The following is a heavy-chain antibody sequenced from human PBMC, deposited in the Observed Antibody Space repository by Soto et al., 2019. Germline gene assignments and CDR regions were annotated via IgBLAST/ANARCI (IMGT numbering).Heavy chain of an antibody. CDR2: IKQDGSEK. Sequence: PGGSLRLSCAASGFTFSSYWMSWVRQAPGKGLEWVANIKQDGSEKYYVDSVKGRFTISRDNAKNSLYLQMNSLRAEDTAVYYCASALVDTAMDLYYYYGMDVWGQGTTVTVSS. CDR3: ASALVDTAMDLYYYYGMDV. J-gene: IGHJ6*02. D-gene: IGHD5-18*01. V-gene: IGHV3-7*01. CDR1: GFTFSSYW.